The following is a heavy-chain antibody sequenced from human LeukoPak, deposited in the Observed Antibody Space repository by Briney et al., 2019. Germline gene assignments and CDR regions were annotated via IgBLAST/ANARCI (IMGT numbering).Heavy chain of an antibody. D-gene: IGHD3-3*01. CDR1: GYTFTSYG. CDR3: ARGYYDFWSGYSNI. CDR2: ISAFNGNT. V-gene: IGHV1-18*01. Sequence: ASVKVSCKASGYTFTSYGISWVRQAPGQGLEWMGWISAFNGNTNYAQKLQGRVTMTTDTSTSTAYVELRSLRSDDTAVYYCARGYYDFWSGYSNIWGQGTMVTVSS. J-gene: IGHJ3*02.